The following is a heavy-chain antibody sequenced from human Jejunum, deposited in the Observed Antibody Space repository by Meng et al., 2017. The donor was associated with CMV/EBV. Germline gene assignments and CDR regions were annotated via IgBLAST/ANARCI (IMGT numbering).Heavy chain of an antibody. CDR3: ARGRLTGYIDY. CDR2: IYTGGST. CDR1: GLPVSSNY. J-gene: IGHJ4*02. V-gene: IGHV3-66*02. Sequence: SCAASGLPVSSNYMSWVRQAPGKGLEWVSIIYTGGSTYYADSVKGRFTISRDNSKNTLYLQMNSLRAEDTAVYYCARGRLTGYIDYWGQGTLVTVSS. D-gene: IGHD2-8*01.